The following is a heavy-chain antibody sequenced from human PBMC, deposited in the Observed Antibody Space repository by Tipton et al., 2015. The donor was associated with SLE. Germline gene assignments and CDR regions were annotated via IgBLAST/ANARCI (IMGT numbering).Heavy chain of an antibody. D-gene: IGHD2-2*01. J-gene: IGHJ6*02. CDR2: IHYSGST. V-gene: IGHV4-59*01. Sequence: TLSLTCTVSGDSISSYYWSWIRQPPGKGLEWIGYIHYSGSTNYNPSLKSRVTISVDTSKNQFSLKLSSVTAADTAVYYCAGDKGTLVAGLYYYYGMDVWGQGTTVTVSS. CDR1: GDSISSYY. CDR3: AGDKGTLVAGLYYYYGMDV.